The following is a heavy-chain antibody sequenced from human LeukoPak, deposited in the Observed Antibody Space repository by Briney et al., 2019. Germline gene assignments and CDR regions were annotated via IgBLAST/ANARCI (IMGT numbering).Heavy chain of an antibody. Sequence: GRSLRLSRAASGFTFDDYAMHWVRQAPGKGLEWVSGISWNSGSIGYADSVKGRFTISRDNAKNSLYLQMSNLRAEDTAVYFCARGGGLDVWGQGATVTVSS. V-gene: IGHV3-9*01. J-gene: IGHJ6*02. CDR3: ARGGGLDV. D-gene: IGHD3-16*01. CDR1: GFTFDDYA. CDR2: ISWNSGSI.